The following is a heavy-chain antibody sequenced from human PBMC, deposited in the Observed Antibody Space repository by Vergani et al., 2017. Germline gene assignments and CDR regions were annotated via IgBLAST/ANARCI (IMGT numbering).Heavy chain of an antibody. J-gene: IGHJ4*02. Sequence: QVQLQQWGAGLLKPSETLSLTCAVYGGSFSGYYWSWIRQPPGNGLEWIGEINHSGSTNYNPSLKSRVTISVDTSKNQFSLKLSSVTAADTAVYYCARGRGYCSSTSCYQDYWGQGTLVTVSS. CDR3: ARGRGYCSSTSCYQDY. D-gene: IGHD2-2*01. CDR2: INHSGST. CDR1: GGSFSGYY. V-gene: IGHV4-34*01.